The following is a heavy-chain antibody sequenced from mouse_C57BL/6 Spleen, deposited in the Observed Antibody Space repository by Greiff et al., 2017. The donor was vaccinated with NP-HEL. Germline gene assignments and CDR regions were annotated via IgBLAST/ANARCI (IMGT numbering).Heavy chain of an antibody. J-gene: IGHJ3*01. CDR1: GYTFTSYD. CDR2: IYPRDGST. CDR3: ARKGSSSPFAY. V-gene: IGHV1-85*01. D-gene: IGHD1-1*01. Sequence: VKLQESGPELVKPGASVKLSCKASGYTFTSYDINWVKQRPGPGLEWIGWIYPRDGSTKYNEKFKGKATLTVDTSSSTAYMELHSLTSEDSAVYFCARKGSSSPFAYWGQGTLVTVSA.